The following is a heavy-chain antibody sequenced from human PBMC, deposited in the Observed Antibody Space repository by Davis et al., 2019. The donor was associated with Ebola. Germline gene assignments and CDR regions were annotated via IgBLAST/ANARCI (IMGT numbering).Heavy chain of an antibody. CDR3: ARLGLWFGELLYHYGMDV. CDR2: ISSSSSYI. Sequence: PGGSLRLSCAASGFTFSSYSMNWVRQAPGKGLEWVSSISSSSSYIYYADSVKGRFTISRDNAKNSLYLQMNSLRAEDTAVYYCARLGLWFGELLYHYGMDVWGQGTTVTVSS. V-gene: IGHV3-21*01. J-gene: IGHJ6*02. CDR1: GFTFSSYS. D-gene: IGHD3-10*01.